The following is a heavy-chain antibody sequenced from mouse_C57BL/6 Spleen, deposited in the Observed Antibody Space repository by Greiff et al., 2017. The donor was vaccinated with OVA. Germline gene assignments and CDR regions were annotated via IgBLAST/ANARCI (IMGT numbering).Heavy chain of an antibody. D-gene: IGHD1-1*02. CDR2: IRSKSNNYAT. J-gene: IGHJ2*01. CDR1: GFSFNTYA. V-gene: IGHV10-1*01. CDR3: VRHYGGYFDY. Sequence: EVKVVESGGGLVQPKGSLKLSCAASGFSFNTYAMNWVRQAPGKGLEWVARIRSKSNNYATYYADSVKDRFTISRDDSESMLYLQMNNLKTEDTAMYYCVRHYGGYFDYWGQGTTLTVSS.